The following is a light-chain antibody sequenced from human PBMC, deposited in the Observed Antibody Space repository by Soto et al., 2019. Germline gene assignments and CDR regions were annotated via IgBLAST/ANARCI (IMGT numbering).Light chain of an antibody. J-gene: IGLJ2*01. V-gene: IGLV1-44*01. CDR2: SRN. CDR3: ETCADSLTRVV. Sequence: QSVLTQPPSASGTPGQRVTISCSGSSSNIGSNIVNWYQQLPGTAPKLLIYSRNQRPSGVPDRCSASKSGTSASLAISGLQSEDEAEYYCETCADSLTRVVFGGLTKLTV. CDR1: SSNIGSNI.